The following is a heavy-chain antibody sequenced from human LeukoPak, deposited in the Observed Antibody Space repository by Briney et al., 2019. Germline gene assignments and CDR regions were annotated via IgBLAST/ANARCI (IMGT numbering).Heavy chain of an antibody. V-gene: IGHV4-30-4*01. Sequence: PSQTLSLTCTVSGGSISSGDYYWSWIRQPPGKGLEWIGYIYYSGSTYYNPSLKSRVTISVDTSKNQFSLKLSSVTAADTAVYYCATGPIDTAMADYYYCGMDVWGTGTTVTVSS. CDR3: ATGPIDTAMADYYYCGMDV. J-gene: IGHJ6*04. CDR2: IYYSGST. CDR1: GGSISSGDYY. D-gene: IGHD5-18*01.